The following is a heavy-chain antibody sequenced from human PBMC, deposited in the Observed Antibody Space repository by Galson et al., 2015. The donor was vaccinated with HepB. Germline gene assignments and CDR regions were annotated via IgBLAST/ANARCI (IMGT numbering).Heavy chain of an antibody. J-gene: IGHJ4*02. CDR1: GFSLSSNGVG. CDR2: IYWDDDK. V-gene: IGHV2-5*02. Sequence: PALVKPTQTLTLTCTISGFSLSSNGVGVGWIRQPPGKALDWLALIYWDDDKRYSPSLKSRLTITRDISKNQVVLTMTNMDPVDTATYYCAHTSRKDAATYYSDYWGQGTLVTVSS. CDR3: AHTSRKDAATYYSDY. D-gene: IGHD5-18*01.